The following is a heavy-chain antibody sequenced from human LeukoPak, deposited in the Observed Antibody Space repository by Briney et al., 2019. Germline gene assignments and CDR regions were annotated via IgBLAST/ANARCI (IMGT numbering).Heavy chain of an antibody. D-gene: IGHD3-22*01. CDR2: IYYSGST. Sequence: SETLSLTCTVSGGSISSSSYYWGWIRQPPGKGLEWIGSIYYSGSTYYNPSLKSRVTISVDTSKNQFSLKLSSVTAADTAVYYCARAPNYYDSSGYSFPFDYWGQGTLVTVSS. V-gene: IGHV4-39*07. CDR1: GGSISSSSYY. J-gene: IGHJ4*02. CDR3: ARAPNYYDSSGYSFPFDY.